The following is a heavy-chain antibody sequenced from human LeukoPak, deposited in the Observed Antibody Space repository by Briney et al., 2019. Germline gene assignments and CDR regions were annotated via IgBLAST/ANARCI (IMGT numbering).Heavy chain of an antibody. Sequence: SETLSLTCTVSGGSISSYYWSWIRQPPGKGLEWIGSIYYSGSTNYNPSLKSRVTISVDTSKNQFSLKLSSVTAADTAVYYCARGMVVAATWFDPWGQGTLVTVSS. V-gene: IGHV4-59*01. D-gene: IGHD2-15*01. J-gene: IGHJ5*02. CDR2: IYYSGST. CDR3: ARGMVVAATWFDP. CDR1: GGSISSYY.